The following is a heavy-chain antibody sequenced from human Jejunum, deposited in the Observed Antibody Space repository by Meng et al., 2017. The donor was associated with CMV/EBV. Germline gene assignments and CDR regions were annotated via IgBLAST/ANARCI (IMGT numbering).Heavy chain of an antibody. D-gene: IGHD3-22*01. Sequence: SLTCAVSCDSMSSSDWWSWVRQPPGKGLEWIGEIYHGESATYNPSLKSRVTISVDKSKNQLSLKLSSVTAADTAVYYCARNGFYSLDFWGQGTLVTVSS. CDR3: ARNGFYSLDF. CDR1: CDSMSSSDW. V-gene: IGHV4-4*02. CDR2: IYHGESA. J-gene: IGHJ4*02.